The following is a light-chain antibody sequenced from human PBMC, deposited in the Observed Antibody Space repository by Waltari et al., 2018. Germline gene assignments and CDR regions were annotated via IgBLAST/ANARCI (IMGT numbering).Light chain of an antibody. Sequence: IVMTQSPDSLAVSLAERTTINCTSSQSILYNSNDKNYPAWYQQKPGQPPKLLIYWASTRESGVPDRFSGNGSGTDFTLTISSLQAEDVAVYYCQQYYSRRTFGQGTKVEI. J-gene: IGKJ1*01. V-gene: IGKV4-1*01. CDR1: QSILYNSNDKNY. CDR2: WAS. CDR3: QQYYSRRT.